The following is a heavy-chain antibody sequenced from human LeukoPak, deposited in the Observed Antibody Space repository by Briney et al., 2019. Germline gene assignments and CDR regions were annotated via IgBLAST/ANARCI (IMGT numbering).Heavy chain of an antibody. J-gene: IGHJ6*04. D-gene: IGHD3-9*01. CDR3: ASDYDILTGPKPYYYYGMDV. CDR2: IIPIFGTA. CDR1: GGTFNSYA. V-gene: IGHV1-69*01. Sequence: GSSVKVSCKASGGTFNSYAISWVRQAPGQGLEWMGGIIPIFGTANYAQKFQGRVTITADESTSTAYMELSSLRSEDTAVYYCASDYDILTGPKPYYYYGMDVWGKGTTVTVSS.